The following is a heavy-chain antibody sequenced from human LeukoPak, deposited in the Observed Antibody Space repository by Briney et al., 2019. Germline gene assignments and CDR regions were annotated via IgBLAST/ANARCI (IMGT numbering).Heavy chain of an antibody. D-gene: IGHD4-23*01. CDR1: GFTSSSYT. V-gene: IGHV3-21*01. Sequence: GGSLRLSCAAAGFTSSSYTMNWVRQAPGEGLEWVSSISGRSSYIYYADSVKGRFTISRDNAKNSLHLQMNSLRAEDTAVYYCARDIYGGNWPNDYWGQGTLVTVSS. J-gene: IGHJ4*02. CDR3: ARDIYGGNWPNDY. CDR2: ISGRSSYI.